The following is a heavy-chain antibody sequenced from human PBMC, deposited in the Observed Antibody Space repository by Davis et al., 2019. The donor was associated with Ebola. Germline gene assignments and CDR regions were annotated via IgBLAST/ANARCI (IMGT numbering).Heavy chain of an antibody. CDR2: IRNDGNDQ. V-gene: IGHV3-30*02. J-gene: IGHJ4*02. Sequence: PGGSLRLSCAASGFTLSIYGMHWVRQAPGKGLEWVAFIRNDGNDQYYAGSVKGWFTISRDNSKNTLSLQMNSLRAEDTAVYYCAKGDNSGWYGFDYWGQGTLVTVSS. CDR3: AKGDNSGWYGFDY. CDR1: GFTLSIYG. D-gene: IGHD6-19*01.